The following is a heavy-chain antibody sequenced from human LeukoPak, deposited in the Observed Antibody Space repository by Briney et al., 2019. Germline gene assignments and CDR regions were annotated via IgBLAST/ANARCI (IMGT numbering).Heavy chain of an antibody. CDR1: GFTFDDYA. J-gene: IGHJ4*02. D-gene: IGHD1-26*01. CDR2: ISWNSGSI. V-gene: IGHV3-9*01. Sequence: PGGSLRLSCAASGFTFDDYAMHWVRQAPGKGLEWVSGISWNSGSIGYADSVKGRLTISRDNAKNSLCLQMNSLRAEDTALYYCAKDIYGSHPGGFDCWGQGTLVTVSS. CDR3: AKDIYGSHPGGFDC.